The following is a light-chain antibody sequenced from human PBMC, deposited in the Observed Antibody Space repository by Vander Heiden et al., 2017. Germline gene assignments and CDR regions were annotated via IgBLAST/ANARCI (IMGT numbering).Light chain of an antibody. CDR3: LQYCNTPRT. J-gene: IGKJ1*01. Sequence: DIVVTQSPASLAVCLGERATINCRSSQSVLYSTNNKNYIAWYQQKPGQPPKLLIYWASTRDAGVPDRFSGSGAGTDFTLTSSSLQAEDVAVYYCLQYCNTPRTFGQGTKVEIK. CDR1: QSVLYSTNNKNY. CDR2: WAS. V-gene: IGKV4-1*01.